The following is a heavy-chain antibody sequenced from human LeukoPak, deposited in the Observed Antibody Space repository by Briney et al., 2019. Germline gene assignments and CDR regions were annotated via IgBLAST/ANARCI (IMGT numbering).Heavy chain of an antibody. J-gene: IGHJ4*02. CDR2: IYHSGST. V-gene: IGHV4-34*01. Sequence: SETLSLTCAVYGGSFSGYYWRWIRHPPGKGLEWIGEIYHSGSTNYNPSLKSRVTISVDTSKNQFSLKLSSVTAADTAVYYCARVVSGSYQLDYWGQGTLVTVSS. CDR3: ARVVSGSYQLDY. D-gene: IGHD1-26*01. CDR1: GGSFSGYY.